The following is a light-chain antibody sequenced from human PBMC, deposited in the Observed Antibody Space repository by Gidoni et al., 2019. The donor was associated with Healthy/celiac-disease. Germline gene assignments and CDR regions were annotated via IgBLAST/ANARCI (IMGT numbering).Light chain of an antibody. Sequence: QSALTQPASVPGSPGQSIPIARTGTSSDVGGYNYVSWYQQHPGKAPKLMIYEVSNRPSGVSNRFSGSKSGNTASLTISGLQAEDEADYYCSSYTSSGVVFGGGTKLTVL. V-gene: IGLV2-14*01. CDR1: SSDVGGYNY. J-gene: IGLJ2*01. CDR3: SSYTSSGVV. CDR2: EVS.